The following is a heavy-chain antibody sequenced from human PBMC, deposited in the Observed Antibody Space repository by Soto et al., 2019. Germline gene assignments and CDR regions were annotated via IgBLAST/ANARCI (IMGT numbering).Heavy chain of an antibody. CDR1: GDPLSSGSYY. V-gene: IGHV4-61*01. CDR2: IYYTGTT. Sequence: SETLSLTCTVSGDPLSSGSYYWSWMRQSPGKRLEWIAYIYYTGTTKYNPSLKSRVTISVDTSKNQFSLRLTSVTAADTAVYYCARAASTYFDLLSAFNAWGQGTLVTRSS. CDR3: ARAASTYFDLLSAFNA. J-gene: IGHJ5*02. D-gene: IGHD3-9*01.